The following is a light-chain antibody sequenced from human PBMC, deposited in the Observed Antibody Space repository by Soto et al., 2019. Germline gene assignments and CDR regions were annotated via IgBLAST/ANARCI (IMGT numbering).Light chain of an antibody. Sequence: EIVLTQSPATLYLSPGERATLSCRASQRVSSGHLACYQQKPGQAPRLLIYGISSRATGTPDRFSGSGSGTDFTLTISRLEPEDLAVYYCQYYCYPPTFGQGTRLEIK. CDR3: QYYCYPPT. CDR1: QRVSSGH. CDR2: GIS. V-gene: IGKV3-20*01. J-gene: IGKJ5*01.